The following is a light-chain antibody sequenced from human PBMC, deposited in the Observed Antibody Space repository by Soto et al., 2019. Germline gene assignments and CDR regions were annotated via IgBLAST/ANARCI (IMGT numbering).Light chain of an antibody. J-gene: IGLJ1*01. CDR1: SSDVGGYNY. CDR3: KSYTRSSTYG. CDR2: DVS. Sequence: QSVLTQPASVSGSPGQSITISCTGTSSDVGGYNYVSWYQQHPGKAPKLMIYDVSNRPSGVSNRFSGSKSGNTASLTISGLQAVDEADYCCKSYTRSSTYGSGTGTNVTIL. V-gene: IGLV2-14*01.